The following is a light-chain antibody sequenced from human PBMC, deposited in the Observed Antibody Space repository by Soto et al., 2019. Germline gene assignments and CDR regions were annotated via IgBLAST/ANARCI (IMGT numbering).Light chain of an antibody. V-gene: IGKV1-5*01. CDR2: DAS. CDR1: QSISNW. J-gene: IGKJ1*01. Sequence: DIQMTQSPSTLSASIGDRVTITCRASQSISNWLAWYQQKPGKAPKFLIYDASSLKSGVPSRFSGSGSGTEFTLTISSLQPDDFATYFCELYKTYSVWTFGQGTKVEMK. CDR3: ELYKTYSVWT.